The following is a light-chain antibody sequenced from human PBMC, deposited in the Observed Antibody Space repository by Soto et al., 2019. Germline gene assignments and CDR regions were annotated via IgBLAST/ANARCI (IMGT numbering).Light chain of an antibody. CDR2: DAF. CDR1: QDVSHF. J-gene: IGKJ1*01. CDR3: QQYDRLPWT. V-gene: IGKV1-33*01. Sequence: DIQMTQSPSSLSASIGDRVTITCQASQDVSHFLNWFQQRPGKAPKLLIYDAFTLARGVPSRFSGRGSGSRFTFTITSLQPEDIATYYCQQYDRLPWTFGKGTKVEMK.